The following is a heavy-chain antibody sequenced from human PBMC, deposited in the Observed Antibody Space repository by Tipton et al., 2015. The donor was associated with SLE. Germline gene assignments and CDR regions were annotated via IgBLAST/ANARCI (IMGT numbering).Heavy chain of an antibody. CDR2: IYYSGST. J-gene: IGHJ4*02. CDR1: GGSISSSSYY. CDR3: ARAPNYGDYALFDY. Sequence: TLSLTCTVSGGSISSSSYYWGWIRQPPGKGLEWIGSIYYSGSTYYNPSLKSRVTISVDTSKNQFSLRLSSVTAADTAVYYCARAPNYGDYALFDYWGQGTLVTVSS. D-gene: IGHD4-17*01. V-gene: IGHV4-39*07.